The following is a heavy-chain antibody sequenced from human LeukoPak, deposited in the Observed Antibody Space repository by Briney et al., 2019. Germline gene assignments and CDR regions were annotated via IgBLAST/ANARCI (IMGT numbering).Heavy chain of an antibody. D-gene: IGHD6-25*01. Sequence: GASVKVSCKISGYTLTELSMHWVRQAPGKGLEWMGGFDPEDGEIIYAQRFQGRVTMTEDTSTDTAYMELSSLRSEDTAVYYCGTDSQSGWTYLDYWGQGTLVAVSS. J-gene: IGHJ4*02. CDR1: GYTLTELS. CDR3: GTDSQSGWTYLDY. V-gene: IGHV1-24*01. CDR2: FDPEDGEI.